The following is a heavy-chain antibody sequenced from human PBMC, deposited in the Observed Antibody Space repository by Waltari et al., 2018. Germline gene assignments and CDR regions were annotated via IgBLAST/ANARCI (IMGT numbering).Heavy chain of an antibody. CDR1: RNAISQHY. J-gene: IGHJ4*02. V-gene: IGHV1-2*02. CDR3: AREYCAGECRLFDF. D-gene: IGHD2-21*01. Sequence: LVQSGTEVRRSGASVKVSCTASRNAISQHYLHWVRRAPGPGLEWLGWIDPNNGAKNYEQKFKDRIILTWDTSVNTAYMELTRLASFDTGVYYCAREYCAGECRLFDFWGQGTGLTVSS. CDR2: IDPNNGAK.